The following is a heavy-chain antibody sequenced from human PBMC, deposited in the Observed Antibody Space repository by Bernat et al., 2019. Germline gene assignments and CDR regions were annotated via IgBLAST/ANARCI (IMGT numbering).Heavy chain of an antibody. CDR2: ISYDGSNK. CDR1: GFTFSSYA. Sequence: HVQLVESVGGVVQPGMSLRLSCAASGFTFSSYAMHWVRQAPGKGLAWVAVISYDGSNKYYADSVKGRFTISRDNSKNTLYLQMNSLRAEDTAVYYWARDSGLWFGEWYGMDVWGQGTTVTVSS. CDR3: ARDSGLWFGEWYGMDV. V-gene: IGHV3-30-3*01. D-gene: IGHD3-10*01. J-gene: IGHJ6*02.